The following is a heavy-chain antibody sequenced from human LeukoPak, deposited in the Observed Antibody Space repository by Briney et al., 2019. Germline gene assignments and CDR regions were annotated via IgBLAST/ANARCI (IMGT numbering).Heavy chain of an antibody. V-gene: IGHV3-48*01. CDR2: ISSSSSTI. D-gene: IGHD6-19*01. CDR3: ARDLAVAGPDY. CDR1: GFTFSSYE. Sequence: GGSLRLSCAASGFTFSSYEMNWVRQAPGKGLEWVSYISSSSSTIYYADSVKGRFTISRDNAKNSLYLQMNSLRAEDTAVYYCARDLAVAGPDYWGQGTLVTVSS. J-gene: IGHJ4*02.